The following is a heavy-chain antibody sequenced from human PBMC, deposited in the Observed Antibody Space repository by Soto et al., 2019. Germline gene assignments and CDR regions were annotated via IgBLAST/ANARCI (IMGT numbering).Heavy chain of an antibody. CDR1: GYTFTSYG. D-gene: IGHD2-2*01. CDR3: ARVIVLVPAAIPNWFDP. J-gene: IGHJ5*02. CDR2: ISAYNGNT. V-gene: IGHV1-18*01. Sequence: QVQLVQSGAEVKKPGASVKVSCKASGYTFTSYGISWVRQAPGQGLEWMGWISAYNGNTNYAQKLQGRVTMTTDTSPSTAYMGLRSLRSDDPAVYYCARVIVLVPAAIPNWFDPWGQGTLVTVSS.